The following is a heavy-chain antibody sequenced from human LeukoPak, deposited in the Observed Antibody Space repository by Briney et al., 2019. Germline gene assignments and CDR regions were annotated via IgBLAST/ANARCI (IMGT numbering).Heavy chain of an antibody. J-gene: IGHJ6*02. Sequence: SETLSLTCTVSGGSISSYYWSWIRQPPGKGLEWIGYIYYSGSTNYNPSLKSRVTISVDTSKNQFSLKLSSVTAADTAVYYCATSIAVAGPDYYYYYGVDVWGQGTTVTVSS. D-gene: IGHD6-19*01. CDR3: ATSIAVAGPDYYYYYGVDV. CDR1: GGSISSYY. V-gene: IGHV4-59*08. CDR2: IYYSGST.